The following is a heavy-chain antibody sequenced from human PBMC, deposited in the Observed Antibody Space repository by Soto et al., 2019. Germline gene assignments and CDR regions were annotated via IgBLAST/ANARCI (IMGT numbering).Heavy chain of an antibody. CDR2: INPNSGGT. D-gene: IGHD3-22*01. J-gene: IGHJ4*02. CDR1: GYTFTGYY. V-gene: IGHV1-2*02. CDR3: ARGSGYYDSSGYSDY. Sequence: GASVKVSFKASGYTFTGYYMHWVRQAPGQGLEWMGWINPNSGGTNYAQKFQGRVTMTRDTSISTAYMELSRLRSDDTAVYYCARGSGYYDSSGYSDYWGQGTLVTVSS.